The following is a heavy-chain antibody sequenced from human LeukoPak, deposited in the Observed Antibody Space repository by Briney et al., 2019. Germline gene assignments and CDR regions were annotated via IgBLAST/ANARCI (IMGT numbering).Heavy chain of an antibody. Sequence: PGESLRLACAASGFTFSSYAMSWVRQAPGKVLEWVSAISGSGGSTYYADSVKGRFTISRDNTKNTMYLQMNSLRAEDTAVYYCAKDYYDSSGYWYYFDYWGQGTLVTVSS. CDR1: GFTFSSYA. V-gene: IGHV3-23*01. CDR2: ISGSGGST. CDR3: AKDYYDSSGYWYYFDY. D-gene: IGHD3-22*01. J-gene: IGHJ4*02.